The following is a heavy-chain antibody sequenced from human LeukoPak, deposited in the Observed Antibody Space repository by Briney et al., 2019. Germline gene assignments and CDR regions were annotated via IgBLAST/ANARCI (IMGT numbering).Heavy chain of an antibody. Sequence: GGSLRLYCAASGFTFDDYAMHWVRQAPGKGLEWVSLISWDGGSTYYADSVKGRFTISRDNSKNSLYLQMNSLRAEDTALYYCAKDIHPIVVVPFYGMDVWGQGTTVTVSS. J-gene: IGHJ6*02. CDR2: ISWDGGST. CDR1: GFTFDDYA. CDR3: AKDIHPIVVVPFYGMDV. V-gene: IGHV3-43D*03. D-gene: IGHD2-15*01.